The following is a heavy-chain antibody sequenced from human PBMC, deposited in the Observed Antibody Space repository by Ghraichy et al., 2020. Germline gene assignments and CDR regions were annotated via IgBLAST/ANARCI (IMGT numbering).Heavy chain of an antibody. CDR1: GFTFSSYA. Sequence: GGSLRLSCAASGFTFSSYAMHWVRQAPGKGLEYVSAISSNGGSTYYANSVKGRFTISRDNSKNTLYLQMGSLRAEDMAVYYCARDFFHCSSTSCYTRGAFDIWGQGTMVTVSS. V-gene: IGHV3-64*01. D-gene: IGHD2-2*02. J-gene: IGHJ3*02. CDR3: ARDFFHCSSTSCYTRGAFDI. CDR2: ISSNGGST.